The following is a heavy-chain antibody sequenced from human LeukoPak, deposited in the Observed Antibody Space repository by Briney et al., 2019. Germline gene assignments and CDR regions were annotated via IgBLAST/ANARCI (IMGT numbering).Heavy chain of an antibody. CDR1: GGSFSGYY. D-gene: IGHD3-9*01. Sequence: PSETLSLTCAVYGGSFSGYYWSWIRQPPGKGLEWIGEINHSGSTNYNPSLKSRVTISVDTSKNQFSLKLSSVTAADTAVYYCARVKRYDILTGYYLYYFDYWGQGTLVTVSS. J-gene: IGHJ4*02. CDR3: ARVKRYDILTGYYLYYFDY. V-gene: IGHV4-34*01. CDR2: INHSGST.